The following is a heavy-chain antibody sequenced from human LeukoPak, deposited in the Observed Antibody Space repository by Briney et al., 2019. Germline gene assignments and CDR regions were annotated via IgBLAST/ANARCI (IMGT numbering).Heavy chain of an antibody. CDR2: IHAGSGNT. V-gene: IGHV1-3*01. CDR3: ARWPGNYDWSVYDS. CDR1: GYTLTSYY. D-gene: IGHD3-9*01. J-gene: IGHJ4*02. Sequence: ASVKVFCKASGYTLTSYYMHWVRQAPGQGPEWMGSIHAGSGNTLYSKHFQGRVTFTRDTSANTVYMDLSSLSSEDTAVYYCARWPGNYDWSVYDSWGQGTLVIVSS.